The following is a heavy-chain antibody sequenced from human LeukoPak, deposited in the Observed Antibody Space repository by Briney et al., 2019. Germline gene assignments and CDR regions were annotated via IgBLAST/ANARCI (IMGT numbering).Heavy chain of an antibody. V-gene: IGHV3-30-3*01. CDR1: GFTFSSYA. Sequence: GGSLRLSCAASGFTFSSYAMHWVRQAPGKGLEWVAVISYDGSNKYYADSVKGRFTISRDNSKNTLYLQMNSLRAEDTAVYYCARDVQRQLPPTGFDPWGQGTLVTVSS. D-gene: IGHD2-2*01. CDR3: ARDVQRQLPPTGFDP. CDR2: ISYDGSNK. J-gene: IGHJ5*02.